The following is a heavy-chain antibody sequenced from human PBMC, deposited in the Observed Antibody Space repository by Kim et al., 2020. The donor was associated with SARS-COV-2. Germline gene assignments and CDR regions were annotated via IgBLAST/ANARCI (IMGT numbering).Heavy chain of an antibody. Sequence: GGSLRLSCAASGFTFSNYAMSWVRRAPGKGLEWVSAISSSDGNTYYADSVKGRFTISRDNSKNTLYLQMNSLRAEDTAIYYCAKLKEQQLVLIDAFDVWGQGTMVTVSS. J-gene: IGHJ3*01. CDR1: GFTFSNYA. V-gene: IGHV3-23*01. D-gene: IGHD6-13*01. CDR3: AKLKEQQLVLIDAFDV. CDR2: ISSSDGNT.